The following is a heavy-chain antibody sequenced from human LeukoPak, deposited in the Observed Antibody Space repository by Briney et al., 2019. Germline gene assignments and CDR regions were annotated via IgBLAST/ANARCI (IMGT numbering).Heavy chain of an antibody. CDR3: ARGAVGGTRLMGYDSSGLPHY. D-gene: IGHD3-22*01. Sequence: GGSLRLSCAASGFTFSNYAMNWVRQAPGKGLEWVSGISGSGGSTYYADSVKGRFTISRDNSKNTLYLQMNSLRAEDTAVYYCARGAVGGTRLMGYDSSGLPHYWGQGTLVTVSS. V-gene: IGHV3-23*01. CDR1: GFTFSNYA. CDR2: ISGSGGST. J-gene: IGHJ4*02.